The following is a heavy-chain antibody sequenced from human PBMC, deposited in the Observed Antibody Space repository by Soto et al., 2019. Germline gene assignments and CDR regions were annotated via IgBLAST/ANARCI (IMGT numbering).Heavy chain of an antibody. Sequence: EVQLVESGGGLVQPGGSLRLSCAASGFTFSSYSMNWVRQAPGKGLEWVSYISSSSSTIYYADSVKGRFTISRDNAKNSLYLQMNSLRAEDTAVYYCARDGGYDANWFDPWGQGTLSPSPQ. V-gene: IGHV3-48*01. CDR1: GFTFSSYS. J-gene: IGHJ5*02. CDR2: ISSSSSTI. CDR3: ARDGGYDANWFDP. D-gene: IGHD5-12*01.